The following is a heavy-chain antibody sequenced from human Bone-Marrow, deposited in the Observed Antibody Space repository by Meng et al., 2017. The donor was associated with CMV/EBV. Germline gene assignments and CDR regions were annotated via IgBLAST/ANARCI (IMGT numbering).Heavy chain of an antibody. J-gene: IGHJ6*01. CDR1: GGSVSRGSYY. V-gene: IGHV4-61*01. CDR2: IYYNGGT. CDR3: VRFPGPYSSSSAQNYYYGMAV. Sequence: SETLSLTCTVSGGSVSRGSYYWNWIRQTPGKGLEWIGNIYYNGGTNYNPSLKSRVTISVDTSKNQFSLKLSSVTAADTAVYHCVRFPGPYSSSSAQNYYYGMAVWGPGNTVHGAS. D-gene: IGHD6-6*01.